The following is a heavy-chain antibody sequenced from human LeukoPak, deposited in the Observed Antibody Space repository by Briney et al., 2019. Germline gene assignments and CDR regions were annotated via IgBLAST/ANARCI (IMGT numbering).Heavy chain of an antibody. CDR2: IYYSGST. J-gene: IGHJ5*02. Sequence: GSLRLSCAASGFTFSSYWMSWIRQPPGKGLEWIGYIYYSGSTNYNPSLKSRVTISVDTSKNQFSLKLSSVTAADTAVYYCASGDSRLDPWGQGTLVTVSS. D-gene: IGHD3-22*01. CDR1: GFTFSSYW. V-gene: IGHV4-59*01. CDR3: ASGDSRLDP.